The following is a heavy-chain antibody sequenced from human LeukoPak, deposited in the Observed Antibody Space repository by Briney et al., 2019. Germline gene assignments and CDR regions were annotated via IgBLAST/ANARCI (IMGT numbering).Heavy chain of an antibody. CDR2: ISWNSGSI. CDR3: AKDALPHYYGSGDLDY. D-gene: IGHD3-10*01. Sequence: GRSLRLSCAASGFTFDDYAMHWVRQAPGKGLEWVSGISWNSGSIGYADSVKGRFTISRDNAKNSLYLQMNSLRAEDMALYYCAKDALPHYYGSGDLDYWGQGTLVTVSS. V-gene: IGHV3-9*03. CDR1: GFTFDDYA. J-gene: IGHJ4*02.